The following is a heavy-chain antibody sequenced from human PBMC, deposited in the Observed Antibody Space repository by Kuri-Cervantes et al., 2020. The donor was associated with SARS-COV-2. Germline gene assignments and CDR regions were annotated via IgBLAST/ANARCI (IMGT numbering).Heavy chain of an antibody. CDR1: GGSFSNFL. CDR3: ARESTYTFDI. V-gene: IGHV4-34*01. CDR2: INYSGTT. J-gene: IGHJ3*02. Sequence: GSLRLSCGVYGGSFSNFLWDWVRQPPGKGLEWIGEINYSGTTNYNPSLKSRVTISVDPSKNLFSLNLTSVTAADTAMYYCARESTYTFDIWGQGTLVTVSS. D-gene: IGHD2-2*02.